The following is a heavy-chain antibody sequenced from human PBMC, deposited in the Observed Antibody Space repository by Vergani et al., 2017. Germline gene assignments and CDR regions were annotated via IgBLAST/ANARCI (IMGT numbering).Heavy chain of an antibody. CDR3: ASDTHSGQRADR. J-gene: IGHJ5*02. V-gene: IGHV2-5*02. D-gene: IGHD6-19*01. CDR1: GFSLTTRGVA. Sequence: QITLKESGPTLVKPTQTLTLTCTFSGFSLTTRGVAVGWIRQPPGKALEWLAIVFWDDDKRYSPSLRNRVTITRDTSRNQVVLTMTNIDPVDTATYYCASDTHSGQRADRWGQGILVTVTS. CDR2: VFWDDDK.